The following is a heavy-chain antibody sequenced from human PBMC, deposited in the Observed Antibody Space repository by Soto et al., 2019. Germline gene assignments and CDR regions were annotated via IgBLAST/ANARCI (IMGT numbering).Heavy chain of an antibody. CDR3: ARDPPPAELDY. CDR2: IARDGETT. Sequence: PGGSLRLSCEASGFSFSYYEMNWVRQFPGEGLEWVAYIARDGETTFYADSVEGRFVVSRDNAKNSLFLQMDRLTGDDTAVYFCARDPPPAELDYWGQGSLVTVSS. V-gene: IGHV3-48*03. J-gene: IGHJ4*02. CDR1: GFSFSYYE. D-gene: IGHD1-1*01.